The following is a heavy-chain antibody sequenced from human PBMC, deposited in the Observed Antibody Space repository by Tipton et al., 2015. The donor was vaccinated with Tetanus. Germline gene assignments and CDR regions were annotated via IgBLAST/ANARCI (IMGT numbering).Heavy chain of an antibody. J-gene: IGHJ6*02. V-gene: IGHV4-30-4*01. D-gene: IGHD3-10*01. CDR3: ARGGGNTMFRGGEFVHSYYYQGMDV. Sequence: TLSLTCTVSSGSIDSYYWSWIRQPPGKGLEWIGYVSDSGSTYSNPSLRSRIIISVDTSKNQFSLILSSVTAADTAVYYCARGGGNTMFRGGEFVHSYYYQGMDVWGQGTTVTVSS. CDR2: VSDSGST. CDR1: SGSIDSYY.